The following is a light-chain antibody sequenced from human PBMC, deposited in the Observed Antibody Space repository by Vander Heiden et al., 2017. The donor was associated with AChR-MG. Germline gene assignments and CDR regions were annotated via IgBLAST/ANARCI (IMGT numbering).Light chain of an antibody. CDR1: ALPKQY. CDR3: QSADSSGTGV. CDR2: KDT. J-gene: IGLJ3*02. Sequence: SYELTQPPPVSVSPGQTARITCSGDALPKQYAYWYQQKAGQAPVLVIYKDTERPSGIPERFSGSTSGTTVTLTISGVQAEDEADYYCQSADSSGTGVFGGGTKLTVL. V-gene: IGLV3-25*03.